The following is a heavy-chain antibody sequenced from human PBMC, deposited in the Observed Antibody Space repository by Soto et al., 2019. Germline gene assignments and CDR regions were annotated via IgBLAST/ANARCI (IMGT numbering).Heavy chain of an antibody. Sequence: EVQLVESGGGLVQPGGSLRLSCAASGFTFSSYWMHWVRQAPGKGLVWVSRINSDGSSTSYADSVKGRFTISRDNAKNTLYLQMNRLRAEDTALYYCARDAGDYGGNLYRWGQGTLVTVSS. J-gene: IGHJ4*02. D-gene: IGHD4-17*01. CDR2: INSDGSST. CDR3: ARDAGDYGGNLYR. CDR1: GFTFSSYW. V-gene: IGHV3-74*01.